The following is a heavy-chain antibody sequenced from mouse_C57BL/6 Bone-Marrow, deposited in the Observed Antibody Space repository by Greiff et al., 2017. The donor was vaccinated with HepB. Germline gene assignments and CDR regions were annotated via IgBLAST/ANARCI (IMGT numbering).Heavy chain of an antibody. Sequence: EVQLQQSGAELVRPGASVKLSCTASGFNIKDDYMHWVKQRPEQGLEWIGWIDPENGDTEYASKFQGKATITADTSSNTAYLQLSSLTSEDTAVYYCSYYDDDYWGQGTTLTVSS. CDR3: SYYDDDY. CDR2: IDPENGDT. CDR1: GFNIKDDY. D-gene: IGHD2-13*01. V-gene: IGHV14-4*01. J-gene: IGHJ2*01.